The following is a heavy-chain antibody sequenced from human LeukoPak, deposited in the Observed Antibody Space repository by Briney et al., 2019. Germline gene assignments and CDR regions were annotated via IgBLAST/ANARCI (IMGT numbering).Heavy chain of an antibody. J-gene: IGHJ1*01. CDR2: IIPIFGTA. V-gene: IGHV1-69*13. CDR1: GGTFSSYA. CDR3: ARDPGLGYCSGGSCYWH. D-gene: IGHD2-15*01. Sequence: SVKVSCKASGGTFSSYAISWVRQAPGQGLEWMGGIIPIFGTANYAQKFQGRVTITADESTSTAYMELSSLRSEDTAVYYCARDPGLGYCSGGSCYWHWGQGTLVTVSS.